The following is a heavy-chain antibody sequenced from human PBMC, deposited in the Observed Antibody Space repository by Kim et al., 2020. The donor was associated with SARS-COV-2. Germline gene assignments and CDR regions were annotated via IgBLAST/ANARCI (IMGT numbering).Heavy chain of an antibody. CDR2: IWYDGSNK. Sequence: GGSLRLSCAASGFTFSSYGMHWVRQAPGKGLEWVAVIWYDGSNKYYADSVKGRFTISRDNYKNKLYLQMNSLRAEDTAVYYCAKDLPTQTWAGSAHYAFDIWGQGTMVTVSS. CDR3: AKDLPTQTWAGSAHYAFDI. J-gene: IGHJ3*02. CDR1: GFTFSSYG. D-gene: IGHD6-19*01. V-gene: IGHV3-33*06.